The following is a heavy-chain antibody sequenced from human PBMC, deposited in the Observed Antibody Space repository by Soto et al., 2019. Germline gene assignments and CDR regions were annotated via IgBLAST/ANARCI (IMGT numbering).Heavy chain of an antibody. CDR1: GYTFTSYA. D-gene: IGHD1-26*01. V-gene: IGHV1-3*01. J-gene: IGHJ2*01. Sequence: QVQLVQSGAEVKKPGASVKVCKASGYTFTSYAMHWVRQAPGQRLEWMGWINAGNGNTKYSQKFQGRVTITRDTSASTAYMELSSLRSEDTAVYYCARGGSLYWYFDLWGRGTLVTVSS. CDR3: ARGGSLYWYFDL. CDR2: INAGNGNT.